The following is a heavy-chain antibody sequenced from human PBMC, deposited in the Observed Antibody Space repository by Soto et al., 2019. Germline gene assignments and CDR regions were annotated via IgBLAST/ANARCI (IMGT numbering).Heavy chain of an antibody. CDR2: IYYSGNT. V-gene: IGHV4-34*01. D-gene: IGHD4-4*01. Sequence: PSETLSLTCAVYGGSFSGYYWSWIRQPPGKGLEWIGNIYYSGNTYYNPSLQSRVTISVDTSKNQFSLKLTSATAADTAVYYCARRVTRPERFDYWGQGALVTVSS. J-gene: IGHJ4*02. CDR1: GGSFSGYY. CDR3: ARRVTRPERFDY.